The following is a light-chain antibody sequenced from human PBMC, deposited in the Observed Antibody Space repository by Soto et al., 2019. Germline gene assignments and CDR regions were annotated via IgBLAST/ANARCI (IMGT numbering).Light chain of an antibody. Sequence: DIQMTQSPSSLSASVGDRVTITCRASQGISNYLAWYQQKPGKVPKLLLYAASTLQSGVPSRFSGSGSGTDVTLIISSLQPEDGGTYYCQKYNSAPWTFGQGTKLEIK. CDR3: QKYNSAPWT. CDR2: AAS. CDR1: QGISNY. V-gene: IGKV1-27*01. J-gene: IGKJ1*01.